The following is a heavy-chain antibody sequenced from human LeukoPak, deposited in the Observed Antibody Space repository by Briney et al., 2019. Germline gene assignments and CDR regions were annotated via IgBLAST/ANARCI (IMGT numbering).Heavy chain of an antibody. D-gene: IGHD3-3*01. CDR1: GGSISSGGYY. V-gene: IGHV4-31*03. CDR2: IYYSGST. CDR3: AREQVFWSGYPQPTENNWFDP. Sequence: SQTLSLTCTVSGGSISSGGYYWSWIRQHPGKGLEWIGYIYYSGSTYYNPSLKSRVTISVDTSKNQFSLKLSSVTAADTAVYYCAREQVFWSGYPQPTENNWFDPWGQGTLVTVSS. J-gene: IGHJ5*02.